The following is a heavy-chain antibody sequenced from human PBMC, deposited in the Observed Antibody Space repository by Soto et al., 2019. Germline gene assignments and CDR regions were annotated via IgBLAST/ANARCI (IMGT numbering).Heavy chain of an antibody. CDR3: ALVFVRNWCEH. CDR2: INHSGST. V-gene: IGHV4-34*01. CDR1: GGSFSGYY. D-gene: IGHD2-8*01. J-gene: IGHJ5*02. Sequence: SETLSLTCAVYGGSFSGYYWSWIRQPPGKGLEWIGEINHSGSTNYNPSLKSRVTISVDTSKNQFSLKLSSVTAADTAVYYCALVFVRNWCEHWGEGTMVIVSP.